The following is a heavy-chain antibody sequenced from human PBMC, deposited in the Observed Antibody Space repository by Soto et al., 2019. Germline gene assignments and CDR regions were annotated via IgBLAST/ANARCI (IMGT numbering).Heavy chain of an antibody. J-gene: IGHJ4*02. CDR2: ISSSRSYI. D-gene: IGHD2-8*01. CDR3: ARANAGPFDFVRVYPYAFDY. V-gene: IGHV3-21*01. Sequence: PGGSLRLSCSVSGFIFSTYVMNWVRQSPGKGLEWVSSISSSRSYIYYADSVRGRLTISRDNAKELLFLQMNSLRAEDTAVYYCARANAGPFDFVRVYPYAFDYWGQGPQVTVSS. CDR1: GFIFSTYV.